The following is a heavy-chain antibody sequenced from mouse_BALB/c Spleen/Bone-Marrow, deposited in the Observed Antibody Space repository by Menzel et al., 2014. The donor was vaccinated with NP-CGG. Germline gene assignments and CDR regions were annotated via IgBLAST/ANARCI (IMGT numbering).Heavy chain of an antibody. Sequence: EVKLVESGGGLVKPGGSLKLSCAASGFTFSSYGMSWVRQTPEKRLEWVATISGGGSYTYYPDSVKGRFTISRDNAKNNLYLQVSSLRSEDTALYYCARQNGNYGYYYAMDYWGQGTSVTVSS. CDR1: GFTFSSYG. J-gene: IGHJ4*01. CDR2: ISGGGSYT. D-gene: IGHD2-1*01. V-gene: IGHV5-9-2*01. CDR3: ARQNGNYGYYYAMDY.